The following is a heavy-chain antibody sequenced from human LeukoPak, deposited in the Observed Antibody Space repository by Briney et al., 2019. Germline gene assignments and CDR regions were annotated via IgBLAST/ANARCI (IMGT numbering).Heavy chain of an antibody. CDR2: ISSSSSYI. CDR3: ARENFFDY. CDR1: TLTFSSYS. J-gene: IGHJ4*02. Sequence: WGSLTLASAASTLTFSSYSINWVRPAPGKGLEWVSSISSSSSYIYYADSVKGRFTISRDNAKNSLYLQMNSLRAEDTAVYYCARENFFDYWGQGTLVTVSS. V-gene: IGHV3-21*01.